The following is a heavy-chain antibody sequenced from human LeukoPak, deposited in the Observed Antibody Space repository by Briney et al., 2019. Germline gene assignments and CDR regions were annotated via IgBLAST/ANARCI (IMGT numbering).Heavy chain of an antibody. V-gene: IGHV3-20*04. CDR1: GFSFDDYG. CDR3: ARVNIVGATSWFDP. J-gene: IGHJ5*02. Sequence: PGGSLRLSCAASGFSFDDYGMSWVRQAPGKGLEWVSGSNWNGGSTAYADSVKGRFTISRDNAKNSLYLQMNSLRAEDTALYYCARVNIVGATSWFDPWGQGTLVTVSS. CDR2: SNWNGGST. D-gene: IGHD1-26*01.